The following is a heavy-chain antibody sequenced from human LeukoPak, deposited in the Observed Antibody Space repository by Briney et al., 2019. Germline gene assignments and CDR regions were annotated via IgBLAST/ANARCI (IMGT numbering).Heavy chain of an antibody. J-gene: IGHJ2*01. CDR1: GGSISSSSYY. CDR3: ASLTSTTGYIPWYFDL. D-gene: IGHD2/OR15-2a*01. CDR2: IYYSGST. Sequence: MPSETLSLTCTVSGGSISSSSYYWGWIRQPPGKGLEWIGGIYYSGSTYYNPSLKSRVAFSVDTSKNQVSLKLSSVTAADTAIYYCASLTSTTGYIPWYFDLWGRGTLVTVSS. V-gene: IGHV4-39*07.